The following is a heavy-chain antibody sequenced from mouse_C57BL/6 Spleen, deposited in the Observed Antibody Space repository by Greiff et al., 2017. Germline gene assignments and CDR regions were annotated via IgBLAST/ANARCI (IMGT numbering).Heavy chain of an antibody. CDR1: GFTFSDYG. CDR3: ARDCNCLVGYFDG. D-gene: IGHD1-1*02. CDR2: ISSGSSTN. Sequence: EVKLVEPGAGLVKPGASLKLSCAASGFTFSDYGMHWVRQAPEKGLEWVAYISSGSSTNYYADTVKGRCTITRDNAANTLFLQLTSLRSEDSAMYYCARDCNCLVGYFDGWGTGTTVTVSS. J-gene: IGHJ1*03. V-gene: IGHV5-17*01.